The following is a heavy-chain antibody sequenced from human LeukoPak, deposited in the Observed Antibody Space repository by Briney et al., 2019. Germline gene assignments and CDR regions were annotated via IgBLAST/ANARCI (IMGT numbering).Heavy chain of an antibody. J-gene: IGHJ4*02. CDR1: GGSILTTNW. V-gene: IGHV4-4*02. D-gene: IGHD1-26*01. CDR2: VHLSGAS. CDR3: TRESGAFSPFGF. Sequence: PSETLSLTCAVSGGSILTTNWWRWVRQPPGKGLEWIGAVHLSGASNYNPSLKSRVNMSIDKSKNQLSLELTSVTAADTAIYYCTRESGAFSPFGFWGQGTLVTVSS.